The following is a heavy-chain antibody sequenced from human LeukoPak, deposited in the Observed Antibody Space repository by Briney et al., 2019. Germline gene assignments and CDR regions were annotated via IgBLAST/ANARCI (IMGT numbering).Heavy chain of an antibody. V-gene: IGHV4-59*12. CDR2: IHYSGST. J-gene: IGHJ4*02. Sequence: PSETLSLTCTVSGGSISSNYWSWIRQPPGKGLEWIGYIHYSGSTNYNPSLKSRVTISLDTSENQYSLNLSSVTAADTALYYCAGYDHSNYLAYWGQGTLVTVSS. CDR1: GGSISSNY. D-gene: IGHD4-11*01. CDR3: AGYDHSNYLAY.